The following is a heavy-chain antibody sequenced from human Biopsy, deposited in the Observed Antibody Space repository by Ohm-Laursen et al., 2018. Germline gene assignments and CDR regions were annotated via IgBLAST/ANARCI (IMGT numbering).Heavy chain of an antibody. J-gene: IGHJ4*02. D-gene: IGHD6-19*01. Sequence: GASVKVSCNPSGFSFTGYYIHWVRQAPGQGLEWLGWIIPKSGNTNYAHKFQGNITMTRDTSTSTAYMEMSRLRCDDPAVYYCALQSVAQMKNFDYWGQGTLVTVSS. V-gene: IGHV1-2*02. CDR1: GFSFTGYY. CDR2: IIPKSGNT. CDR3: ALQSVAQMKNFDY.